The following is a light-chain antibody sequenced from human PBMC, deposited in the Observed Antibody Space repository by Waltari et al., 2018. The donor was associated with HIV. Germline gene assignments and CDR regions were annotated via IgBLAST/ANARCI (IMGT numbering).Light chain of an antibody. Sequence: QSALTQPRSVSGSPGQSVTISCTRTSSDVGGYKYVSWYQQHPAKAPNLMIYDVTKRPSGVPERFSGAKSGNTASLTISGLEAEDEADYYCCSYAGSYTLVFGGGTKLTVL. CDR3: CSYAGSYTLV. J-gene: IGLJ3*02. V-gene: IGLV2-11*01. CDR1: SSDVGGYKY. CDR2: DVT.